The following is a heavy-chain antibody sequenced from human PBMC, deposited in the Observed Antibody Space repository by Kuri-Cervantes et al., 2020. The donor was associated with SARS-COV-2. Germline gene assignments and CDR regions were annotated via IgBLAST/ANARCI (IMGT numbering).Heavy chain of an antibody. J-gene: IGHJ3*02. CDR2: ISGSGGST. D-gene: IGHD3-16*01. CDR3: AREGAAPNDAFDI. V-gene: IGHV3-23*01. Sequence: GESLKISCAASGFTFSSYAMSWVRQAPGKGLEWVSAISGSGGSTYYADSVKGRFTISRDNSKNTLYLQMNSLRAEDTAVYYCAREGAAPNDAFDIWGQGTMVTDSS. CDR1: GFTFSSYA.